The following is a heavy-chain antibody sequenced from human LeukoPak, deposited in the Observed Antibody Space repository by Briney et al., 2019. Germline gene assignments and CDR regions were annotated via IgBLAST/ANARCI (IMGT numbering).Heavy chain of an antibody. J-gene: IGHJ4*02. D-gene: IGHD5-12*01. CDR3: ARARGYDKGPFDY. V-gene: IGHV4-4*02. CDR1: GGSISSDNW. CDR2: SYQSGSP. Sequence: SETLFLTCAVSGGSISSDNWWSWVRQPPGKGLEWIGESYQSGSPNYNSSLKSRVTISVDKSKNQFSLKLSSVTAADTAVYYCARARGYDKGPFDYWGQGTLVTVSS.